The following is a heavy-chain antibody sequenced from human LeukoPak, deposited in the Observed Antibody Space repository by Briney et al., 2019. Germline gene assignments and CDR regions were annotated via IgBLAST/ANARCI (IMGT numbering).Heavy chain of an antibody. CDR2: ISYDGSDA. Sequence: GGSLRLSCAASGFTFSSYAMHWVRQAPGEGLEWVALISYDGSDAFYADSVKGRFTISRDNSKNTLSLQLNSLRTEDTAVNYFAGDSTYYYASGSSGPHYFDFWGLGTLVTVSS. J-gene: IGHJ4*02. V-gene: IGHV3-30*01. D-gene: IGHD3-10*01. CDR1: GFTFSSYA. CDR3: AGDSTYYYASGSSGPHYFDF.